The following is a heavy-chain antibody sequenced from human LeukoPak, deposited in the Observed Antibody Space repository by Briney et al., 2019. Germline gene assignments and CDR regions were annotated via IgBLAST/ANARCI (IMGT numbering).Heavy chain of an antibody. CDR2: ISGSGGST. Sequence: GGSLRLSCAASGFTFSSYAMSWVGQAPGKGLPWVSAISGSGGSTYCADSVKGRFTISRDNSKNTLYLQMNRLRAEDTAVYYCAKGYSSGWDQAYDIWGQGTMVTVSS. J-gene: IGHJ3*02. CDR1: GFTFSSYA. V-gene: IGHV3-23*01. CDR3: AKGYSSGWDQAYDI. D-gene: IGHD6-19*01.